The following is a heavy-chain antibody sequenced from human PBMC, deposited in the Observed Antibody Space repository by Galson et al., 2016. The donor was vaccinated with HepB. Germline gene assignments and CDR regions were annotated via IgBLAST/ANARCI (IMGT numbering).Heavy chain of an antibody. V-gene: IGHV3-30*18. CDR2: IAYDETNK. J-gene: IGHJ3*02. D-gene: IGHD4-23*01. CDR3: AKDLTQLRWQYHDAFDI. Sequence: SLRLSCAASGFTFNTYGMHWVRQAPGKGLEWVAVIAYDETNKYYAESVKGRFTISRDNSKNTLYLQMSRLRAEDTAVYYCAKDLTQLRWQYHDAFDIWGQGTMVTVSS. CDR1: GFTFNTYG.